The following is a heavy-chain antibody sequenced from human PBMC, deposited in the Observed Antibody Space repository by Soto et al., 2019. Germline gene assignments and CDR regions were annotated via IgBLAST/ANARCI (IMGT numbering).Heavy chain of an antibody. CDR3: AATYYYGSGSSLDYYYYYGMDV. Sequence: SETLSLTCAVYGGSFSGYYCSWIRQPPWKGLEWIGEINHSGITNYNPSLKSRVTISVDTSKNQFSLKLSSVTAADTAVYYCAATYYYGSGSSLDYYYYYGMDVLGQRTTFTVCS. V-gene: IGHV4-34*01. D-gene: IGHD3-10*01. CDR2: INHSGIT. CDR1: GGSFSGYY. J-gene: IGHJ6*02.